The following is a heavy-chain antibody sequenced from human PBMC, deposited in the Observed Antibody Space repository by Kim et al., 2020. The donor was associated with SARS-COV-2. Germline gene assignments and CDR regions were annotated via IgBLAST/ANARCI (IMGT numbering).Heavy chain of an antibody. V-gene: IGHV3-66*01. CDR3: AREENRYFDWLSKQEHYYYYGMGV. D-gene: IGHD3-9*01. J-gene: IGHJ6*02. CDR1: GFTVSSNY. CDR2: IYSGGST. Sequence: GGSLRLSCAASGFTVSSNYMSWVRQAPGKGLEWVSVIYSGGSTYYADSVKGRFTISRDNSKNTLYLQMNSLGAEDTAVYYCAREENRYFDWLSKQEHYYYYGMGVWGQGTTVTLSS.